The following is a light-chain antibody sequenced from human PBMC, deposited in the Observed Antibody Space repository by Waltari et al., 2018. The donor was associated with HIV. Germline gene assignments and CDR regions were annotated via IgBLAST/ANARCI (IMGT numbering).Light chain of an antibody. V-gene: IGLV2-11*01. J-gene: IGLJ3*02. CDR3: CSYAGSYTWV. CDR2: DVN. CDR1: SSDVGGYKY. Sequence: QSALTQSRSVSGSPGQSVTISCTGTSSDVGGYKYVSWYHQHPGKVPKLMIYDVNKRPSGVPDRFSGSKSANTASLSISGLQAEDEADYYCCSYAGSYTWVFGGGTKLTVL.